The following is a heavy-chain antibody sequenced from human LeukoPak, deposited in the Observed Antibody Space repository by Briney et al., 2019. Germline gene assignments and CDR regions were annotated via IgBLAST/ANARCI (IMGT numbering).Heavy chain of an antibody. CDR2: ISYVGSNK. D-gene: IGHD6-19*01. Sequence: GGSLRLSCAASGFTFSSYAMHWVRQAPGKGLEWVAVISYVGSNKYYADSVKGRFTISRDNSKNTLYLQMNSLRAEDTAVYYCARDSVEYSSGWYPDAFDIWGQGTMVTVSS. J-gene: IGHJ3*02. V-gene: IGHV3-30-3*01. CDR3: ARDSVEYSSGWYPDAFDI. CDR1: GFTFSSYA.